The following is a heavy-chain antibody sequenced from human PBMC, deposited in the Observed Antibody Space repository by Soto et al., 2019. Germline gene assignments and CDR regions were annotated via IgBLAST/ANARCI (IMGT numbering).Heavy chain of an antibody. D-gene: IGHD3-22*01. CDR2: TYSGGST. V-gene: IGHV3-66*01. CDR1: GFTVNSNY. J-gene: IGHJ5*02. Sequence: PGGSLRLSCAASGFTVNSNYMSWVRQAPGKGLEWITVTYSGGSTYYADSVKGRFTISRDSSKNTLYLQMNSLRVEDTAVYYCAREVSYYYDISGYYSTGCFDPRGRGTLVTVS. CDR3: AREVSYYYDISGYYSTGCFDP.